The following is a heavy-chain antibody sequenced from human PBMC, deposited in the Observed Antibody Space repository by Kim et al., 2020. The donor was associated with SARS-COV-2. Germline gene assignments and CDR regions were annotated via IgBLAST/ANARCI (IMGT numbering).Heavy chain of an antibody. D-gene: IGHD2-2*01. CDR2: VSYSGNA. Sequence: SETLSLTCSVSEESIIGRSYYWAWMRQPPGKGLEWIGSVSYSGNAYYNPSLTSRVTISVDTSKNQFSVKLRSVIAADTAVYYCARQATDSYTYALRWFDP. V-gene: IGHV4-39*01. CDR1: EESIIGRSYY. J-gene: IGHJ5*02. CDR3: ARQATDSYTYALRWFDP.